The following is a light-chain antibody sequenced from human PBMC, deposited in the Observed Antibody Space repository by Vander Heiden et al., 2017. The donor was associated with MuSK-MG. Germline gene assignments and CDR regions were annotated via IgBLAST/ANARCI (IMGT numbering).Light chain of an antibody. Sequence: QSVLTQPPSASGTPGQRVPISCSGSSPNIGSNTVNWYQQRPGTAPKLLIYSNNQRPSGVPDRFSGSKSGTSASLAISGLQSEDEADYYCAAWDDSLNVVFGGGTKLTVL. CDR3: AAWDDSLNVV. CDR2: SNN. CDR1: SPNIGSNT. V-gene: IGLV1-44*01. J-gene: IGLJ2*01.